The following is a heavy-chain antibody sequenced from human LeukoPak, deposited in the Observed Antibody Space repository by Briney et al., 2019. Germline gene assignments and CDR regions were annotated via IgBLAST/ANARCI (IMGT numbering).Heavy chain of an antibody. CDR1: GGTFSSYA. CDR3: ARGPIMLSFGGFDY. J-gene: IGHJ4*02. V-gene: IGHV1-2*02. Sequence: ASVKVSCKASGGTFSSYAISWVRQAPGQGLEWMGRINANSGGTNYAQNFQGRVTMTGDTSISTAYMELSRLRSDDAAVYYCARGPIMLSFGGFDYWGQGTLVTVSS. CDR2: INANSGGT. D-gene: IGHD3-16*01.